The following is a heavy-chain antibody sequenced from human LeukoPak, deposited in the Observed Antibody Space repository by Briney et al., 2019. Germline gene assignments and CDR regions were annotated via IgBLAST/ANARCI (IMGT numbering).Heavy chain of an antibody. CDR1: GGTFISYA. J-gene: IGHJ5*02. CDR3: ARGSSSRLNWFDP. V-gene: IGHV1-69*04. D-gene: IGHD6-13*01. Sequence: SVKVSCKASGGTFISYAISWVRQASGQGLEWMGRIIPILGIANYAQKFQGRVTITADKSTSTAYMELSSLRSEDTAVYYCARGSSSRLNWFDPWGQGTLVTVSS. CDR2: IIPILGIA.